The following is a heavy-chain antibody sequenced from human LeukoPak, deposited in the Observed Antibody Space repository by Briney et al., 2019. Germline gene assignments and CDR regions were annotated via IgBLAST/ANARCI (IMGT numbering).Heavy chain of an antibody. CDR2: IRYDGSNK. CDR1: GFTFSSYG. CDR3: AKDRTGTTVYFDY. V-gene: IGHV3-30*02. J-gene: IGHJ4*02. D-gene: IGHD1-7*01. Sequence: GGXXRXXCAASGFTFSSYGMHWVRQAPGKGXEGGAFIRYDGSNKYYADSVKGRFTISRDNSKNTLYLQMNSLRAEDTAVYYCAKDRTGTTVYFDYWGQGTLVTVSS.